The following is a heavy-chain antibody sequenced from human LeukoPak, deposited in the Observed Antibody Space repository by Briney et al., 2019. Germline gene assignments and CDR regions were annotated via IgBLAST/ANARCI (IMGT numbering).Heavy chain of an antibody. Sequence: GGSLRLSCAASGFTFSSYGMHWVRQAPGKGLEWVAVIWYDGSNKYYADSVKGRFTISRGNSKNTLYLQMNSLRAEDTAVYYCARDSAVEMATKAAFDIWGQGTMVTVSS. V-gene: IGHV3-33*01. CDR2: IWYDGSNK. D-gene: IGHD5-24*01. J-gene: IGHJ3*02. CDR1: GFTFSSYG. CDR3: ARDSAVEMATKAAFDI.